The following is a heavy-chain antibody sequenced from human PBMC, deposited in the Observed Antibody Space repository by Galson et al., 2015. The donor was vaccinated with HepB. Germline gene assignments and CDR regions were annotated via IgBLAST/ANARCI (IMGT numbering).Heavy chain of an antibody. V-gene: IGHV1-69*02. CDR2: IIPILGIA. D-gene: IGHD5-12*01. CDR3: AGFLRDAPFDAFDI. CDR1: GGTSSSYT. Sequence: SVKVSCKASGGTSSSYTISWVRQAPGQGLEWMGRIIPILGIANYAQKFQGRVTITADKSTSTAYMELSSLRSEDTAVYYCAGFLRDAPFDAFDIWGQGTMVTVSS. J-gene: IGHJ3*02.